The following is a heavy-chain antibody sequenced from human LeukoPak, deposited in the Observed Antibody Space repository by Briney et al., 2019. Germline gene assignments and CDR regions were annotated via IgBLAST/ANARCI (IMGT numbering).Heavy chain of an antibody. CDR3: ARDRYSGYDGFGAFDI. J-gene: IGHJ3*02. CDR1: GGSISSYY. CDR2: IYYSGST. D-gene: IGHD5-12*01. Sequence: SETLSLTCTVSGGSISSYYWSWIRQPPGKGLEWIGYIYYSGSTNYNPSLKSRVTISVDTSKNRFSLRLSSVTAADTAVYYCARDRYSGYDGFGAFDIWGQGTMVTVSS. V-gene: IGHV4-59*01.